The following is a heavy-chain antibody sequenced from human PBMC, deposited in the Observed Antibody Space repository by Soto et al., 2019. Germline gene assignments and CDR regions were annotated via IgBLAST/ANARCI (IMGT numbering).Heavy chain of an antibody. CDR1: GGSFSGYY. D-gene: IGHD2-21*02. Sequence: QVQLQQWGAGLLKPSETLSLTCAVYGGSFSGYYWSWIRQPPGKGLEWIGEINHSGSTNYNPSLKSRVTISVDTSKNQFSLNLSSVTAADTAVYYCAREEGYCGGDCYSDAFDIWGQGTMVTVSS. V-gene: IGHV4-34*01. CDR2: INHSGST. J-gene: IGHJ3*02. CDR3: AREEGYCGGDCYSDAFDI.